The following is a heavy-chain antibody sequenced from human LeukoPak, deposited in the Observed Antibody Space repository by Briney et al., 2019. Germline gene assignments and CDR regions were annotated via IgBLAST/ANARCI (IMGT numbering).Heavy chain of an antibody. CDR3: ARTRSSTSFDP. CDR1: GGSFSGYY. D-gene: IGHD2-2*01. CDR2: INHSGST. J-gene: IGHJ5*02. Sequence: SETLSLTCAVYGGSFSGYYWSWIRQPPGKGLEWIGEINHSGSTNYNPSLKSRVTISVDTSKNQFSLKLSSVTAADTAVYYCARTRSSTSFDPWGQGTLVTVSS. V-gene: IGHV4-34*01.